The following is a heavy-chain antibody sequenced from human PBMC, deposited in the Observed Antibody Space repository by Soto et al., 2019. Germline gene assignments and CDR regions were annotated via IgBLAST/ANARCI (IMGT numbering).Heavy chain of an antibody. V-gene: IGHV2-5*02. CDR1: GFSLTTSGVG. Sequence: QITLKESGPTLVRPTRTPTLTCTFSGFSLTTSGVGVGWIRQPPGKALEWLAVIYWDDDKRYSSSLKSRLTITKDTSKNQVVLTMTNMDPVDTATYYCAHHPYYGLGSYSFDYWGQGTLVTVSS. D-gene: IGHD3-10*01. CDR2: IYWDDDK. CDR3: AHHPYYGLGSYSFDY. J-gene: IGHJ4*02.